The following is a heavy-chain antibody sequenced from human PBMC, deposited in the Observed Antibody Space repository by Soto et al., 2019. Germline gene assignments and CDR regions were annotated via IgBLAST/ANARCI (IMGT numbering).Heavy chain of an antibody. V-gene: IGHV3-33*01. CDR1: GFTFSSYG. CDR3: ARVGSSWSFDY. J-gene: IGHJ4*02. Sequence: QAQLVESGGGVVQPGRSLRLSCAASGFTFSSYGMHWVRQAPGKGLEWVAIIWYDGSNKYYADSVKGRFTISRDSSKNTLYLQMNSLSAEDTAVYYCARVGSSWSFDYWGQGTLVNVSS. D-gene: IGHD6-13*01. CDR2: IWYDGSNK.